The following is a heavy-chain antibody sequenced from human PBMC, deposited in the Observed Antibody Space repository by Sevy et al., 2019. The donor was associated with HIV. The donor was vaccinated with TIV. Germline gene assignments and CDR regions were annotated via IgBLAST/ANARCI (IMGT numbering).Heavy chain of an antibody. J-gene: IGHJ4*02. D-gene: IGHD6-13*01. CDR2: IKQDGSEK. Sequence: GSLRLSCAASGFTFSNYWMSWVRQAPGKGLEWVANIKQDGSEKYCVDSVKDRFTISRDNARNSLFLQMNSLRAEDTAVYYCAGHFSSSWTTRHFDCWGQGTLVTVSS. CDR1: GFTFSNYW. V-gene: IGHV3-7*01. CDR3: AGHFSSSWTTRHFDC.